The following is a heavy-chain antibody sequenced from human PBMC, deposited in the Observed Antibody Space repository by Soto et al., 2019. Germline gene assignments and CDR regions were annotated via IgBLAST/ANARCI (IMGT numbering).Heavy chain of an antibody. CDR2: IIPIFGTA. V-gene: IGHV1-69*01. Sequence: QVQLVQSGAEVKKPGSSVKVSCKASGRTFSSYAISWVRQAPGQGLEWMGGIIPIFGTANYAQKFQGRVTITADESTSTAYMELSSLRSEYTAVYYWARGRIAARSYYYYCGMDVWGQGTTVTVSS. D-gene: IGHD6-6*01. J-gene: IGHJ6*02. CDR3: ARGRIAARSYYYYCGMDV. CDR1: GRTFSSYA.